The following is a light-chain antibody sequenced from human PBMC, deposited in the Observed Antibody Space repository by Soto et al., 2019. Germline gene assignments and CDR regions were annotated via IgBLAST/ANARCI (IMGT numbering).Light chain of an antibody. J-gene: IGKJ5*01. CDR2: DAS. CDR3: QQRSNWPDA. V-gene: IGKV3-11*01. Sequence: EIVLTQSTGTLSLSPGERATLSCRASQSVTSSYLAWYQQKPGQAPRLLIYDASKRATGIPTRFRGSGSGTDFTLTISSLQPEDFAVYYCQQRSNWPDAFGQGTRLEIK. CDR1: QSVTSSY.